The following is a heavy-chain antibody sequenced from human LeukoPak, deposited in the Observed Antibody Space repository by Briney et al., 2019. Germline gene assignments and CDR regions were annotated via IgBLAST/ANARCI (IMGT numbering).Heavy chain of an antibody. D-gene: IGHD3-22*01. Sequence: GGSLRLSCAASGFTFNTYAIHWVRQAPGRGLEWVSLVSYNGRRKDYAASVMGRFTIDRDNSKNTVYLQMNFLSPDDTAVYFCARQEARGYYYEGLDFWGQGSLVTVSS. J-gene: IGHJ4*02. CDR3: ARQEARGYYYEGLDF. V-gene: IGHV3-30*04. CDR2: VSYNGRRK. CDR1: GFTFNTYA.